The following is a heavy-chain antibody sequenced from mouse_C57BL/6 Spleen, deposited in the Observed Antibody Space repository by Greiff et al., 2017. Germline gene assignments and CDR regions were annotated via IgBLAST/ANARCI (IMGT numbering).Heavy chain of an antibody. Sequence: VQLQQSGAELVKPGASVKLSCTASGFNIKDYYMHWVKQRTEQGLAWIGRIDPEDGETKYAPKFQGKATITADTSSNPAYLQLSSLTSEDTAVYYGASSPAWFAYWGQGTLVTVSA. J-gene: IGHJ3*01. CDR3: ASSPAWFAY. V-gene: IGHV14-2*01. CDR2: IDPEDGET. D-gene: IGHD6-1*01. CDR1: GFNIKDYY.